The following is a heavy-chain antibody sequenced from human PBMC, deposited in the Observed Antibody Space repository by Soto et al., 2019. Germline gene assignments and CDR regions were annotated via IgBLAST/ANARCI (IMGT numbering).Heavy chain of an antibody. CDR2: INPSTGGT. Sequence: ASVKVSCKASGFSLTGYYFHWIRAAPGQGLEWLGWINPSTGGTTYAQKFQGRVTMTTDTSTSTAYMELRSLRSDDTALYYCARESTSGWANWFDPWGQGTLVTVSS. J-gene: IGHJ5*02. CDR1: GFSLTGYY. V-gene: IGHV1-2*02. D-gene: IGHD6-19*01. CDR3: ARESTSGWANWFDP.